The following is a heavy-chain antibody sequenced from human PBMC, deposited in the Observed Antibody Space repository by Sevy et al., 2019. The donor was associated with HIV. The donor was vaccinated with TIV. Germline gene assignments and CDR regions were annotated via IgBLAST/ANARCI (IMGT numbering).Heavy chain of an antibody. D-gene: IGHD3-10*01. V-gene: IGHV4-39*01. Sequence: SETLSLTCTVSGGSMSSSSYYWGWIRQPPGKGLEWIGSIYYSGSTYYNPSLKSRVTISVDTSKNQFSLKLSSVTAADTAVYYCARGSYYYGSGSYSPPHYWGQGTLVTVSS. J-gene: IGHJ4*02. CDR2: IYYSGST. CDR1: GGSMSSSSYY. CDR3: ARGSYYYGSGSYSPPHY.